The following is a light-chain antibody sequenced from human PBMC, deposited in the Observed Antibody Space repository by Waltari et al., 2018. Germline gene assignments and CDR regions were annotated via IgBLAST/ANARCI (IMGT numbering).Light chain of an antibody. J-gene: IGLJ3*02. CDR2: DVA. Sequence: QSALTQPRSVSGSPGQSVPISCAGTSGDVGAKNYVSWYQPPPGKAPKVVIYDVARRPSGVPDRFTGSRSGNTASLTISGLQADDEADYYCCSYAGSYTWVFGGGTRLTVL. V-gene: IGLV2-11*01. CDR3: CSYAGSYTWV. CDR1: SGDVGAKNY.